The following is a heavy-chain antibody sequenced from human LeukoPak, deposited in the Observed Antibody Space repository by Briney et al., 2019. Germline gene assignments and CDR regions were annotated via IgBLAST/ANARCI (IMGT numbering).Heavy chain of an antibody. D-gene: IGHD6-13*01. CDR2: ISYDGSNK. J-gene: IGHJ6*02. Sequence: GGSLRLSCAASGFTFDDYAMHWVRQAPGKGLEWVAVISYDGSNKYYADSVKGRFTISRDNAKNSLYLQMNSLRAEDTAVYYCASFRGTSGYSSSWYLRDYYYGMDVWGQGTTVTVSS. V-gene: IGHV3-30*03. CDR3: ASFRGTSGYSSSWYLRDYYYGMDV. CDR1: GFTFDDYA.